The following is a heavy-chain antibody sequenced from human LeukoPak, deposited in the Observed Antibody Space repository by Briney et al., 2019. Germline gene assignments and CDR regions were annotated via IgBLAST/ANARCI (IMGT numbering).Heavy chain of an antibody. D-gene: IGHD3-10*01. Sequence: SETLSLTCAVYGGSFSGYYWSWIRQPPGKGLEWIGEINHSGSTNYNPSLKSRVTISVDTSKNQFSLKLSSVTAADTAVYYCARGRIMARYVATDAFDIWGQGTMVTVSS. CDR3: ARGRIMARYVATDAFDI. CDR2: INHSGST. J-gene: IGHJ3*02. CDR1: GGSFSGYY. V-gene: IGHV4-34*01.